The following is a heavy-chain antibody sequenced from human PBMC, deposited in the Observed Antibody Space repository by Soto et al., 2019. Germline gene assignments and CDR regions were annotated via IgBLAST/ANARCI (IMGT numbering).Heavy chain of an antibody. V-gene: IGHV4-39*01. J-gene: IGHJ4*02. CDR1: GGSISSSSYY. CDR3: ARRSAFWSGLTPYDY. CDR2: IYYSGST. D-gene: IGHD3-3*01. Sequence: SETLSLTCTVSGGSISSSSYYWVWIRQPPGKGLEWIGSIYYSGSTYYNPSLKSRVTISVDTSKNQFSLKLSFVTAADTAVYYCARRSAFWSGLTPYDYWGQGTLVTVSS.